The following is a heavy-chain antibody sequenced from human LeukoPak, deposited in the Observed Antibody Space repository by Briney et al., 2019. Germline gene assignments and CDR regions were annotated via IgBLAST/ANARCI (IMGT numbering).Heavy chain of an antibody. CDR2: ISSSSSYI. Sequence: PGGSLRLSCAASGFTFSSYSMNWVRQAPGKGLEWVSSISSSSSYIYYADSVKGRFTISRDNAKNSLYLQMNSLRAEDTAVYYCARVPIDCSGGSCPWYYYGMDVWGQGTTVTVSS. J-gene: IGHJ6*02. V-gene: IGHV3-21*01. CDR3: ARVPIDCSGGSCPWYYYGMDV. D-gene: IGHD2-15*01. CDR1: GFTFSSYS.